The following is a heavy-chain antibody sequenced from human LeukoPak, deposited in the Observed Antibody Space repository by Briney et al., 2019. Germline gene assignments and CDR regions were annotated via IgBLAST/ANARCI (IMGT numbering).Heavy chain of an antibody. CDR2: INPSGGST. D-gene: IGHD1-1*01. Sequence: ASVKVSCKASGYTFTSYYMRWVRQAPGQGLEWMGIINPSGGSTSYAQKFQGRVTITADKSTSTAYMELSSLRSEDTAVYYCARVERTPGSYFDYWGQGTLVTVSS. CDR3: ARVERTPGSYFDY. CDR1: GYTFTSYY. J-gene: IGHJ4*02. V-gene: IGHV1-46*01.